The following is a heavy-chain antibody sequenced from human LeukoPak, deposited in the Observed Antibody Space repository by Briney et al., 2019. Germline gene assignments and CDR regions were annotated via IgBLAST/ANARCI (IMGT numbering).Heavy chain of an antibody. V-gene: IGHV1-18*01. CDR1: GYTFTSYG. Sequence: ASVKVSCKASGYTFTSYGISWVRQAPGQGPEWMGWISAYNGNTNYAQKLQGRVTMTTDTSTSTAYMELRSLRSDDTAVYYCARELHYGSGSYFYAYWGQGALVTVSS. CDR2: ISAYNGNT. CDR3: ARELHYGSGSYFYAY. J-gene: IGHJ4*02. D-gene: IGHD3-10*01.